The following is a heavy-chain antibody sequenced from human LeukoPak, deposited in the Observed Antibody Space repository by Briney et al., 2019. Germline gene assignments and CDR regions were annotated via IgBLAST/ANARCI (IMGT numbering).Heavy chain of an antibody. CDR3: ARSTYCSSTSCYIATSGYFDY. V-gene: IGHV3-30*04. CDR2: ISYDGSNK. D-gene: IGHD2-2*01. CDR1: GFTFSSYA. Sequence: GGSLRLSCAASGFTFSSYAMHWVRQAPGKGLEWVAVISYDGSNKYYADSVKGRFTISRDNSKNTLYLQMNSLRAEDTAVYYCARSTYCSSTSCYIATSGYFDYWGQGTLVTVSS. J-gene: IGHJ4*02.